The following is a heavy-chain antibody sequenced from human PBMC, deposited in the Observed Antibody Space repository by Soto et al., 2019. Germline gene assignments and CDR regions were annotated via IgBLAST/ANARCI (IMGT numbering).Heavy chain of an antibody. CDR1: GGAINSTLDY. D-gene: IGHD6-13*01. CDR3: ARHGAYSTSVYYYYGMDV. J-gene: IGHJ6*02. CDR2: SNYGGPT. V-gene: IGHV4-39*01. Sequence: PXATLSLTCTVCGGAINSTLDYWGWIRQPPGKGLEWIGSSNYGGPTYYSPSLQSRVTISLDTAKNHFSLNLRSVTAADTAVYYCARHGAYSTSVYYYYGMDVWGQGTTVTVSS.